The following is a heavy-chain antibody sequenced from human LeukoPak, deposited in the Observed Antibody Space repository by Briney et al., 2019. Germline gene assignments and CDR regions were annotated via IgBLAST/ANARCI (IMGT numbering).Heavy chain of an antibody. CDR1: GGSISSSSYY. D-gene: IGHD3-10*01. Sequence: SETLSLTCTVSGGSISSSSYYWGWIRQPPGKGLEWIGSIYYSGSTYHNPSLKSRVTISVDTSKNQFSLKLSSVTAADTAVYYCARHVAPFGELLSKQDYFDYWGQGTLVTVSS. CDR3: ARHVAPFGELLSKQDYFDY. V-gene: IGHV4-39*01. CDR2: IYYSGST. J-gene: IGHJ4*02.